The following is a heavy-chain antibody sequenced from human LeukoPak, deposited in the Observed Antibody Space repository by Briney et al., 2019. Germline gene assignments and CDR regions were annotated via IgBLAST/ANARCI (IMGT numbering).Heavy chain of an antibody. D-gene: IGHD3-10*01. J-gene: IGHJ5*02. V-gene: IGHV4-59*01. CDR3: ARGGYYGWGNDFRFDP. Sequence: SETLSLTCTVSGGSISSYYWSWIRQPPGKGLECIGYIHYSGSTNYNPSLKSRVTISVDTSKNQFSLKLKSVTAADTAVYYCARGGYYGWGNDFRFDPWGQRTLVTVSS. CDR2: IHYSGST. CDR1: GGSISSYY.